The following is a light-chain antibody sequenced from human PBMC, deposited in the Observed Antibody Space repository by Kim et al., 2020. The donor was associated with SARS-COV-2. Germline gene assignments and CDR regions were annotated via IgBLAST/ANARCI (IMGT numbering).Light chain of an antibody. CDR3: AAWDDSLSGWV. CDR2: MNY. Sequence: ATVTCSANNSNTGPNYVNWNHNFPGTAPKRLIFMNYQRPSGVPDRFSGSKSGTSASLAIIGLRSEDEADYHCAAWDDSLSGWVFGGGTKVTVL. J-gene: IGLJ3*02. CDR1: NSNTGPNY. V-gene: IGLV1-47*01.